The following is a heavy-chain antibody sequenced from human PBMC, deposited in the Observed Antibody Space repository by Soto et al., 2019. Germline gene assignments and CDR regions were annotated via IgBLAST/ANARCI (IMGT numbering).Heavy chain of an antibody. CDR3: ARGEYNNGYLPLDY. CDR2: ISYDGSNK. J-gene: IGHJ4*02. Sequence: QVQLVESGGGVVQPGRSLRLSCAASGFTFSTYGMHWVRQAPGKGLEWVAVISYDGSNKYYADSVKGRFTISRDNSKNTLYLQINSLRAEDTAVYYCARGEYNNGYLPLDYWGQGTLVTVSS. D-gene: IGHD1-20*01. V-gene: IGHV3-30*03. CDR1: GFTFSTYG.